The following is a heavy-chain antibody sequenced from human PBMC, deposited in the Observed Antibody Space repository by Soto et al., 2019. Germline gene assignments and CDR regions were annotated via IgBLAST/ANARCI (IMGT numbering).Heavy chain of an antibody. V-gene: IGHV3-21*01. J-gene: IGHJ6*02. D-gene: IGHD6-6*01. CDR3: ARGRIAARLYYYGMDV. CDR2: ISSSSSYI. CDR1: GFTFSSYS. Sequence: GGSLRLSCAASGFTFSSYSMNWVRQAPGKGLEWVSSISSSSSYIYYADSVKGRFTISGDNAKNSLYLQMNSLRAEDTAVYYCARGRIAARLYYYGMDVWGQGTTVTVSS.